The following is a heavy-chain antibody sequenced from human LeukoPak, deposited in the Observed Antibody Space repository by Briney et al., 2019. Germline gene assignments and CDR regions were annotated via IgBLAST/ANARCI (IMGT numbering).Heavy chain of an antibody. J-gene: IGHJ5*02. CDR2: IYYSGST. D-gene: IGHD4-23*01. Sequence: SETLSLTCTVSGGSISSYYWSWIRQPPGKGLEWIGYIYYSGSTNYNPSLKSRVTISVDTSKNQFSLKLSSVTAADTAVYYCARAKATVVTEHDPWGQGTLVTVSS. CDR3: ARAKATVVTEHDP. V-gene: IGHV4-59*01. CDR1: GGSISSYY.